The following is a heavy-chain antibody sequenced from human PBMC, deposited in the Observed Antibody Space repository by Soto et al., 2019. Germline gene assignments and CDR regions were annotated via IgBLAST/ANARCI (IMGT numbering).Heavy chain of an antibody. CDR3: ARDYYDILTGYTGPNYYGMDV. Sequence: ASVKVSCKASGYTFTSYHMHWVRQAPGQGLEWMGIINPSGGSTSYAQKFQGRVTMTRDTSTSTVYMELSSLRSEDTAVYYCARDYYDILTGYTGPNYYGMDVWGQGTTVTVSS. J-gene: IGHJ6*02. V-gene: IGHV1-46*01. D-gene: IGHD3-9*01. CDR2: INPSGGST. CDR1: GYTFTSYH.